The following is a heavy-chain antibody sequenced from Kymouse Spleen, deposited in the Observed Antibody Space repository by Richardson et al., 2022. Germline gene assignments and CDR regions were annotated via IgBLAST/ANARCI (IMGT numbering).Heavy chain of an antibody. D-gene: IGHD3-10*01. J-gene: IGHJ6*02. CDR1: GFTFSSYW. V-gene: IGHV3-7*01. Sequence: EVQLVESGGGLVQPGGSLRLSCAASGFTFSSYWMSWVRQAPGKGLEWVANIKQDGSEKYYVDSVKGRFTISRDNAKNSLYLQMNSLRAEDTAVYYCARVVYGSGTYYYGMDVWGQGTTVTVSS. CDR2: IKQDGSEK. CDR3: ARVVYGSGTYYYGMDV.